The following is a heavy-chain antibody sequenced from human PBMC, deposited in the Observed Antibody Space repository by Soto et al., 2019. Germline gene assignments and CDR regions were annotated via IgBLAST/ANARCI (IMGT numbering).Heavy chain of an antibody. CDR3: ASVGSDYDDCCYFLP. Sequence: PSETLSLTCIVSGGTVSSSNWWSWVRQPPGKGLEWIGEIYHSGSTTYNPSLKSRATISVDKSENQFSLRLKSVTAADTAVYYCASVGSDYDDCCYFLPWGPGTLVTVSS. J-gene: IGHJ5*02. D-gene: IGHD2-21*01. V-gene: IGHV4-4*02. CDR1: GGTVSSSNW. CDR2: IYHSGST.